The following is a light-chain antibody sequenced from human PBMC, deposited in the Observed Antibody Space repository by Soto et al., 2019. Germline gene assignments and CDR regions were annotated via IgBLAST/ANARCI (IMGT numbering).Light chain of an antibody. CDR1: QSVNSNY. J-gene: IGKJ1*01. CDR3: QHYDRT. Sequence: EIVLAQSPGTLSLSPGERATLSCRASQSVNSNYIAWYQQKPGQAPRLLIYGASGRATGIPDRFSGSGSGTDFSLTISRLEPEDFAVYLCQHYDRTFGQGTKVDI. V-gene: IGKV3-20*01. CDR2: GAS.